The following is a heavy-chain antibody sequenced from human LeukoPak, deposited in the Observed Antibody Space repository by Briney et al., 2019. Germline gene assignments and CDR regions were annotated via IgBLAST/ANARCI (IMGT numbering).Heavy chain of an antibody. Sequence: GGSLRPSCAASGFNFSSFGVNWVRQGPGKGLEWVSGISFIISTWSADSVKGRFTISRDNSKNTVYLQMNSLRDDDTAVYYCAKGTSSLNYDAFDIWGQGTLVTVSS. J-gene: IGHJ3*02. CDR1: GFNFSSFG. D-gene: IGHD6-19*01. V-gene: IGHV3-23*01. CDR2: ISFIIST. CDR3: AKGTSSLNYDAFDI.